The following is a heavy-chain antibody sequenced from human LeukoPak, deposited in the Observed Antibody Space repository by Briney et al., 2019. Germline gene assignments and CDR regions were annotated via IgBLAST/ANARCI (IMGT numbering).Heavy chain of an antibody. CDR2: ISGTGGST. D-gene: IGHD1-1*01. CDR1: GFTFITYA. CDR3: AKSRSGSANWALQIFDN. Sequence: GGSLRLSCAASGFTFITYAMTWVRQAPGKGLEWVSAISGTGGSTYFADSVRGRFTISRDNSKNSLFVQMNSLRAEDTAVYFCAKSRSGSANWALQIFDNWGQGTLVTVSS. V-gene: IGHV3-23*01. J-gene: IGHJ4*02.